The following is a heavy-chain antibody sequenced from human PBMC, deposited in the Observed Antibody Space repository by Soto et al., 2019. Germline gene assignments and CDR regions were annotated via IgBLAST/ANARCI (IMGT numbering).Heavy chain of an antibody. V-gene: IGHV2-26*01. CDR1: GFSLRNARMG. CDR3: ARMLAVNYYYYYVDV. J-gene: IGHJ6*03. D-gene: IGHD3-22*01. CDR2: ILSSDEK. Sequence: QVTLKESGPVLVNPTETLTLTCTVSGFSLRNARMGVSWIRQPPGKALEWLAHILSSDEKSYNTSLKGRVTLSNDTSKSQVVLTMTYVDPVDTATYFCARMLAVNYYYYYVDVWGEGTTVTVSS.